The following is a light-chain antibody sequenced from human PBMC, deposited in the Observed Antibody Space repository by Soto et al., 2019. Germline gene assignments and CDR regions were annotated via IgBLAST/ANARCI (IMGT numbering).Light chain of an antibody. CDR1: QSLVSSDGNTY. CDR2: KVF. J-gene: IGKJ5*01. Sequence: DVVMTQSPLSLPVTLGQSASISCRSSQSLVSSDGNTYLNWFQQRPGQSPRRLIYKVFNRDSGVPDRCSGSGSRTDFTLKISRVEAQDVGVYYCMQCPPWPPITFGQGTRLEIK. V-gene: IGKV2-30*01. CDR3: MQCPPWPPIT.